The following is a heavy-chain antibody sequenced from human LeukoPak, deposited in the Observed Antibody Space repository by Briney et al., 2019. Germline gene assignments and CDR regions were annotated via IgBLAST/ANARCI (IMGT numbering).Heavy chain of an antibody. V-gene: IGHV1-2*02. CDR1: GYTFTGYY. CDR2: INPNSGGT. Sequence: EASVKVSCKASGYTFTGYYMHWVRQAPGQGLEWMGWINPNSGGTNYAQKFQGRVTMTRDTSISTAYMELSRLRSDDTAVYYCARDEESRRDAFDIWGQGTMVTVYS. J-gene: IGHJ3*02. CDR3: ARDEESRRDAFDI.